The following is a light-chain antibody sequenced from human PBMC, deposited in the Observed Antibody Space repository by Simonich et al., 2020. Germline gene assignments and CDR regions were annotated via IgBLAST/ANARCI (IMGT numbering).Light chain of an antibody. J-gene: IGKJ1*01. CDR3: QQYYSTPWT. V-gene: IGKV4-1*01. CDR2: WAS. Sequence: DIVMTQSPDSLALSLGERATINCKSSQRVLYSSNNKNYLSWYQQKPGQPPKLLIYWASTRESGFPDRFSGSGSGTDFTLTISSLQAEDVAVFYCQQYYSTPWTFGQGTKVEIK. CDR1: QRVLYSSNNKNY.